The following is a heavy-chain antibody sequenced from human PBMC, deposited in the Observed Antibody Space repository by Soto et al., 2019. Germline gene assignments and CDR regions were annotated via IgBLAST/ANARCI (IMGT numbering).Heavy chain of an antibody. CDR3: AREGYSRSYQDY. CDR1: GFTFSSYG. D-gene: IGHD1-26*01. Sequence: QVQLVESGGGVVQPGRSLRLSCAASGFTFSSYGMHWVRQAPGKGLEWVAVIWYDGSNKYYADSVKGRFTISRDNSKNTLYLQMNSLRAEDTAVYYCAREGYSRSYQDYWGQGTLVTVSS. J-gene: IGHJ4*02. CDR2: IWYDGSNK. V-gene: IGHV3-33*01.